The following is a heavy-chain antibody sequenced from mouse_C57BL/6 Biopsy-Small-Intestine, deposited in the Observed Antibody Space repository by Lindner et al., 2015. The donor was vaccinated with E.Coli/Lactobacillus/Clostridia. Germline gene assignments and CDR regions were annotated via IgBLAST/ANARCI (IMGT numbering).Heavy chain of an antibody. J-gene: IGHJ3*01. CDR2: IDPSDSYT. CDR1: GYTFINYW. CDR3: ARGTGTGFAY. D-gene: IGHD4-1*01. Sequence: VQLQESGAELVKPGASVKLSCKASGYTFINYWMHWVRQRPGQDLEWIGEIDPSDSYTYYTQKFKGKATLTVDKSSSTAYMHLSSLTSEDSAVYYCARGTGTGFAYWGQGTLVTVSA. V-gene: IGHV1-69*02.